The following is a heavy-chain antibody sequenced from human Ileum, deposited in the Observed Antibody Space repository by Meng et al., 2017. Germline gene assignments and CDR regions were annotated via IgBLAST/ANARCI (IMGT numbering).Heavy chain of an antibody. Sequence: QVQLKESGPGLCKPSETLSLTCAVSGGSIESNNWWTWIRQPPGQGLEWIGEVYHSGSPHYNPSLQSRVPISIDNSKNRFSLSLNSVTAADKAIYYCARADYVRYFNLWGRGTLVTVSS. D-gene: IGHD3-10*02. CDR2: VYHSGSP. J-gene: IGHJ2*01. CDR1: GGSIESNNW. V-gene: IGHV4-4*02. CDR3: ARADYVRYFNL.